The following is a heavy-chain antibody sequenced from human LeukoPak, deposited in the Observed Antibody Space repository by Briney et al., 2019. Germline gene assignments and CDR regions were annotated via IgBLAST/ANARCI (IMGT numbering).Heavy chain of an antibody. V-gene: IGHV3-30*02. Sequence: GGPLRLSRAASGFTFSSYGMHWVRQAPGKGLEWVAFIRYDGSNKYCADSVKGRFTISRDNSKNTLYLQMNSLRAEDTAVYYCAKDTAYWNRETDAFDIWGQGTMVTVSS. CDR3: AKDTAYWNRETDAFDI. CDR2: IRYDGSNK. J-gene: IGHJ3*02. D-gene: IGHD2-21*01. CDR1: GFTFSSYG.